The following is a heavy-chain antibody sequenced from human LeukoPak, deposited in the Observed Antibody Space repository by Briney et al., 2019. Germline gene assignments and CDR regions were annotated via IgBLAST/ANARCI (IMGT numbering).Heavy chain of an antibody. J-gene: IGHJ6*03. CDR1: GYTFTGYY. CDR3: ASAVAAESYYYYYMDV. V-gene: IGHV1-2*02. CDR2: INPNSGGT. Sequence: ASVKVSCKASGYTFTGYYMHWVRQAPGHGLEWMGWINPNSGGTNYAQKFQGRVTMTRDTSISTAYMELSRLRSDDTAVYYCASAVAAESYYYYYMDVWGKGTTVTISS. D-gene: IGHD6-19*01.